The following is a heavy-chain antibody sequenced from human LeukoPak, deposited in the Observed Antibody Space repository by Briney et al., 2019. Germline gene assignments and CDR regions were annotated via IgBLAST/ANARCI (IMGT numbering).Heavy chain of an antibody. Sequence: SETLSLTCTVSGGSISSYYWSWIRQPPGKGLEWIGEINHSGSTNYNPSLKSRVTISVDTSKNQFSLKLSSVTAADTAVYYCAREGSGCLGYWGQGTLVTVSS. CDR3: AREGSGCLGY. D-gene: IGHD6-19*01. V-gene: IGHV4-34*01. CDR1: GGSISSYY. J-gene: IGHJ4*02. CDR2: INHSGST.